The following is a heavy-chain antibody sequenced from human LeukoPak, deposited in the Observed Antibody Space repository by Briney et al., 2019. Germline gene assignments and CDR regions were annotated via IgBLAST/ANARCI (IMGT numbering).Heavy chain of an antibody. CDR3: AREGPTVTTEIDY. D-gene: IGHD4-17*01. J-gene: IGHJ4*02. CDR1: RFTFSSYW. CDR2: INRDGSTT. Sequence: PGGSLRLSCAASRFTFSSYWMHWVRQAPGEGLVWVSRINRDGSTTSYGDSVKGRFTISRDNAKNTLYLQMNSLRAEDTAVYYCAREGPTVTTEIDYWGQGTLVTVSS. V-gene: IGHV3-74*01.